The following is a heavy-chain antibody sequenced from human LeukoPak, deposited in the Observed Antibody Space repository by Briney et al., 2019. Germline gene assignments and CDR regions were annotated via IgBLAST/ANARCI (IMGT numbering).Heavy chain of an antibody. D-gene: IGHD1-26*01. CDR2: INSDGSWT. CDR1: GNYW. J-gene: IGHJ4*02. CDR3: VRDQDEDRGSTTFDR. V-gene: IGHV3-74*01. Sequence: GGSLRLSCAASGNYWMHWVRQVPGKGLVWVSHINSDGSWTSYADSVKGRFTISRDNAKNLLYLQMNSLRAGDTAIYYCVRDQDEDRGSTTFDRWGQGTLVTVSS.